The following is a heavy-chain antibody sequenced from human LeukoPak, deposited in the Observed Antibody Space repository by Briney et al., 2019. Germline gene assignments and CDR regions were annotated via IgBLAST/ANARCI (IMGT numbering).Heavy chain of an antibody. D-gene: IGHD5-24*01. CDR3: TRDQMNY. V-gene: IGHV3-53*01. Sequence: PGGSLRLSCTASEFTVSRNCMLWVRQAPGKGLEWVSLILSNGDTHYADSVKGRFTISRDTSKNTVSLQMNSLRVEDTAMYYCTRDQMNYWGQGTLVTVSS. CDR1: EFTVSRNC. CDR2: ILSNGDT. J-gene: IGHJ4*02.